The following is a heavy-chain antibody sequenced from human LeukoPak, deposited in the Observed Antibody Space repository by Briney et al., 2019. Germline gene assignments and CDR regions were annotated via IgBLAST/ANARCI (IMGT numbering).Heavy chain of an antibody. CDR2: IKQDGSEK. J-gene: IGHJ4*02. D-gene: IGHD3-3*01. V-gene: IGHV3-7*01. Sequence: PSETLSLTCAVSGYSISSGYYWGWIRQPPGKGLEWVANIKQDGSEKYYVDSVKGRFTISRDNAKNSLYLQMNSLRAEDTAVYYCARIRFLEWLPELYYFDYWGQGTLVTVSS. CDR3: ARIRFLEWLPELYYFDY. CDR1: GYSISSGYY.